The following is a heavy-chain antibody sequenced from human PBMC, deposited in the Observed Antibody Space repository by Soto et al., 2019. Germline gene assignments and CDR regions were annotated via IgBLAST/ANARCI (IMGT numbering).Heavy chain of an antibody. CDR3: ARDLMTTVVTYYFDY. Sequence: GGSLRLSCAASGFTFSDYYMSWIRQAPGKGLEWVSYISSSGSTIYYADSVKGRFTISRDNAKNSLYLQMNSLRAEDTAVYYCARDLMTTVVTYYFDYWGKGTLVTVSS. D-gene: IGHD4-17*01. J-gene: IGHJ4*02. CDR1: GFTFSDYY. CDR2: ISSSGSTI. V-gene: IGHV3-11*01.